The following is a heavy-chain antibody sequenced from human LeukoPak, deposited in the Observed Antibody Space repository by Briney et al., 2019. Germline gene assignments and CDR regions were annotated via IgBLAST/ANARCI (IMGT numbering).Heavy chain of an antibody. Sequence: GSLRLSCVASGFTFSSSWMSWVRQAPGKGLEWVANIKQDGSEKSYVESVRGRFTISRDNAKNSLYLQMNSLRAEDTAVYYCAKELGDYWGQGTLVTVSS. CDR1: GFTFSSSW. V-gene: IGHV3-7*03. CDR2: IKQDGSEK. J-gene: IGHJ4*02. CDR3: AKELGDY.